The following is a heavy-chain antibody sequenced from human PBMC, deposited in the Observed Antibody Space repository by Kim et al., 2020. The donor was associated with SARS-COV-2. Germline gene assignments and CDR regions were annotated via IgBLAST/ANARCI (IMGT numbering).Heavy chain of an antibody. CDR3: ARDLKAQRYYDSSDYYY. V-gene: IGHV3-48*02. Sequence: GGSLRLSCAASGFTFSSYSMNWVRQAPGKGLEWVSYISSSSSTIYYADSVRGRFTISRDNAKNSLYLEMNSLRDEDTAVYYCARDLKAQRYYDSSDYYYWGHGTLVTVSS. D-gene: IGHD3-22*01. CDR2: ISSSSSTI. J-gene: IGHJ4*01. CDR1: GFTFSSYS.